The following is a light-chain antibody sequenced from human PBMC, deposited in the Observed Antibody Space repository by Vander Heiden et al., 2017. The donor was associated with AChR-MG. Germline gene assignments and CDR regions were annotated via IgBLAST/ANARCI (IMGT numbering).Light chain of an antibody. CDR2: KAS. Sequence: DIQMSQSPSTLSASVGDRVTITFRASRVISSWLAWYQQKPGKAPKLLIYKASSLESGVPSRFSGSGSGTEFTLTISSLQPDDFATYYCQQDNSSSYTFGQGTKLEIK. V-gene: IGKV1-5*03. CDR1: RVISSW. CDR3: QQDNSSSYT. J-gene: IGKJ2*01.